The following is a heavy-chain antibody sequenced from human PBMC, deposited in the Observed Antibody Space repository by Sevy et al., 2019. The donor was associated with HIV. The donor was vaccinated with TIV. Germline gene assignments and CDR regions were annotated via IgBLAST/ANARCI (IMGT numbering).Heavy chain of an antibody. CDR2: IVTSGGS. J-gene: IGHJ4*02. CDR3: ARGTPLVMNALGY. Sequence: SETLSLTCTVSGEYISHNNYFWTWLRQPPGKGLEWIGHIVTSGGSYSNSSIKSRVFISRDLLRNQFSLKLTSVTAADTALYYCARGTPLVMNALGYWGQGVLVTVSS. CDR1: GEYISHNNYF. V-gene: IGHV4-30-4*01. D-gene: IGHD2-8*02.